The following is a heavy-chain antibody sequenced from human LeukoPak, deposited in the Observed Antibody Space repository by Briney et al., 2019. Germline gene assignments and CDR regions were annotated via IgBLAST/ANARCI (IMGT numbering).Heavy chain of an antibody. D-gene: IGHD3-9*01. Sequence: SETLSLTCAVYGGSFSGYYWSWIRQPPGKGLEWIGEINHSGSTNYNPSLRSRVTISVDTSKNQFSLKLRSVTAADTAVYYCARLTGYSSESWFDPWGQGTLVTVSS. J-gene: IGHJ5*02. CDR3: ARLTGYSSESWFDP. CDR1: GGSFSGYY. CDR2: INHSGST. V-gene: IGHV4-34*01.